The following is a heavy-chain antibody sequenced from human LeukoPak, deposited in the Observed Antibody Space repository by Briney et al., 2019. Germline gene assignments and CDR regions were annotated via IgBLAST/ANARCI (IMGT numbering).Heavy chain of an antibody. CDR2: INPNSGGT. CDR3: ARGSSTGSYYFDY. CDR1: GYTFTGYY. J-gene: IGHJ4*02. V-gene: IGHV1-2*02. D-gene: IGHD3-10*01. Sequence: ASVKVSCKASGYTFTGYYMHWVRRAPGQGLEWMGWINPNSGGTNYAQKFQGRVTMTRDTSISTAYMELSRLRSDDTAVYYCARGSSTGSYYFDYWGQGTLVTVSS.